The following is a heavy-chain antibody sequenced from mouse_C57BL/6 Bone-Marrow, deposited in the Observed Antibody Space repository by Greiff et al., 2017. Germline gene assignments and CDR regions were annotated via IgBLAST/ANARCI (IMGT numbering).Heavy chain of an antibody. CDR1: GYAFSSSW. CDR2: IYPGDGDT. D-gene: IGHD2-3*01. Sequence: QVQLQQSGPELVKPGASVQISCKASGYAFSSSWMNWVKQRPGKGLEWIGRIYPGDGDTNYNGKFKGKATLTADKSSSTAYMQLSSLTSEDSAVYFCARNDGYYYWYFDVWGTGTTVTVSS. V-gene: IGHV1-82*01. CDR3: ARNDGYYYWYFDV. J-gene: IGHJ1*03.